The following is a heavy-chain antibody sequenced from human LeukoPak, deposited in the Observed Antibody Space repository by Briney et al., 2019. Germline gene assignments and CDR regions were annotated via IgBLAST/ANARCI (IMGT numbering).Heavy chain of an antibody. D-gene: IGHD2/OR15-2a*01. CDR1: GFTFSSYG. J-gene: IGHJ4*02. CDR2: IWYDGSNK. V-gene: IGHV3-33*06. Sequence: GGSLRLSCAASGFTFSSYGMHWVRQAPGKGLEWVAVIWYDGSNKYYADSVKGRFTISRDNSKNILYLQMNSLRAEDTALYYCANHNIATFDYWGQGTLVTVSS. CDR3: ANHNIATFDY.